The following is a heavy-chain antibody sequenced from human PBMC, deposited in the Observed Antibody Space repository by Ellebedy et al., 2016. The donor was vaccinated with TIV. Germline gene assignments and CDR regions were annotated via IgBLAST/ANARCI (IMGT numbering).Heavy chain of an antibody. CDR2: IYYSGST. J-gene: IGHJ5*02. V-gene: IGHV4-59*08. Sequence: SETLSLTCAVYGGSFSGYYWSWIRQPPGKGLEWIGYIYYSGSTNYNPSLKSRVTISVDTSKNQFSLKLSSVTAADTAVYYCASYGDYGIGNNWFDPWGQGTLVTVSS. CDR3: ASYGDYGIGNNWFDP. CDR1: GGSFSGYY. D-gene: IGHD4-17*01.